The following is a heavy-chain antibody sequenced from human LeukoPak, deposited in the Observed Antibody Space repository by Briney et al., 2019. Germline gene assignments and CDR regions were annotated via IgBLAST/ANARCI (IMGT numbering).Heavy chain of an antibody. J-gene: IGHJ4*02. CDR1: GFTFSGYW. V-gene: IGHV3-74*01. CDR2: IKSDGTNI. D-gene: IGHD3-10*01. CDR3: ARGGDDSRQITY. Sequence: PGGSLRLSCAASGFTFSGYWMHWVRQAPGKGLVWVSGIKSDGTNIRYADSVKDRFTISRDNAKNTLYLQMNGLRAEDTAVYYCARGGDDSRQITYWGQGTLVTVSS.